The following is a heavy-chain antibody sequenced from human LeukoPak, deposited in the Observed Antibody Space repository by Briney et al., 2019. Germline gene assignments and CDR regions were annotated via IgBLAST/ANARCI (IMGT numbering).Heavy chain of an antibody. J-gene: IGHJ4*02. CDR1: GFTFSSFE. CDR2: ISSSSSYI. V-gene: IGHV3-21*01. D-gene: IGHD1-26*01. Sequence: GGSLRLSCAASGFTFSSFEMNWVRQAPGKGLEWVSSISSSSSYIYYADSVKGRFTISRDNAKNSLYLQMNSLRAEDTAVYYCARGIGIDDYGDYWGQGTLVTVSS. CDR3: ARGIGIDDYGDY.